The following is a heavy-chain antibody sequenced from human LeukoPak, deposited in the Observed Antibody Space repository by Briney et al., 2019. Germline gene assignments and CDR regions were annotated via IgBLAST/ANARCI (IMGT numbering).Heavy chain of an antibody. J-gene: IGHJ6*03. D-gene: IGHD3-9*01. V-gene: IGHV4-34*01. CDR1: GGSFSGYY. CDR3: ARHGGDGDYDILTGYYYYYYMDV. CDR2: INHSGST. Sequence: SETLSLTCAVYGGSFSGYYWSWIRQPPGKGLEWVGEINHSGSTNYNPSLKSRVTISVDTSKNQFSLKLSSVTAADTAVYYCARHGGDGDYDILTGYYYYYYMDVWGKGTTVTISS.